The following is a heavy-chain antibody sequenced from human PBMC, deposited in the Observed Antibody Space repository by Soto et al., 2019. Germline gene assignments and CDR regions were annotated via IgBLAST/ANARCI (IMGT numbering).Heavy chain of an antibody. CDR1: GGSISSYY. Sequence: QVQLQESGPGLVKPSETLSLTCTVSGGSISSYYWSWIRQPPGKGLEWIGYIYYSGSTNYNPSLNSRVTISVATSNNQFSLNLSSVTAADTAVYYCARGGRYDSCGFDDAFDIWGQGTMVTVSS. CDR2: IYYSGST. CDR3: ARGGRYDSCGFDDAFDI. J-gene: IGHJ3*02. D-gene: IGHD3-22*01. V-gene: IGHV4-59*01.